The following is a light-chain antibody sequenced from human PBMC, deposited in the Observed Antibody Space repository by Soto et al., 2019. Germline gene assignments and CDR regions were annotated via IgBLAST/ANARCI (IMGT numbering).Light chain of an antibody. CDR3: QHYNGWPRT. V-gene: IGKV3-15*01. CDR2: GAS. CDR1: QSVSSN. Sequence: EIVMTQFPATLSVSPGERATLPCRASQSVSSNLAWYQQKPGQAPRLLIYGASTRATGIPARFSGSGSGTEFTLTISSLQSEDFAVYHCQHYNGWPRTFGQGTKVEIK. J-gene: IGKJ1*01.